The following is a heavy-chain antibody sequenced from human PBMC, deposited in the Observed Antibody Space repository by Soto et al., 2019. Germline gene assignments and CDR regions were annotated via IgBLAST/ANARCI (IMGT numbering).Heavy chain of an antibody. CDR3: ARRYGGNFDY. V-gene: IGHV4-59*01. Sequence: SETLSLTCTVSGGSISSYYWSWIRQPPGKGLKWIGYIYYSGCTNYNPSLKSRVTISVDTSKNQFSLKLSSVTAADTAVYYCARRYGGNFDYWGQGTLVTVSS. CDR2: IYYSGCT. J-gene: IGHJ4*02. D-gene: IGHD3-16*01. CDR1: GGSISSYY.